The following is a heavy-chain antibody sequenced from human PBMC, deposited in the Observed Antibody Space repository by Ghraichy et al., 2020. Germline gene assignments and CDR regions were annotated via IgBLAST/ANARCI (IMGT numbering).Heavy chain of an antibody. V-gene: IGHV1-58*01. J-gene: IGHJ4*02. D-gene: IGHD3-3*01. Sequence: SVKVSCKASGFTFTTSAVQWVRQARGQRLEWIGWIVVGSGNTNYAQKFQERVTIIRDMSTRTAYMELGSLRSEDTAVYYCVANSDYDYRSGYDYYFDYWGQGTLVTVSS. CDR3: VANSDYDYRSGYDYYFDY. CDR2: IVVGSGNT. CDR1: GFTFTTSA.